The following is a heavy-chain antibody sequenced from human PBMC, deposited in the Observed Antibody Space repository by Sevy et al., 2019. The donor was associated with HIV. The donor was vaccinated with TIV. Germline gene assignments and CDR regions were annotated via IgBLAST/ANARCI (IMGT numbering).Heavy chain of an antibody. CDR2: ISGSGGST. D-gene: IGHD2-2*01. CDR1: GFTFSSYA. Sequence: GGSLRLSCAASGFTFSSYAMSWVRQAPGKGLEWVSAISGSGGSTYYADSVKGRFTISRDNSKNTLHLQMNSLRAEDTAVYYCAKDRRRPVVVPAAMVMDVWGKGTTVTVSS. CDR3: AKDRRRPVVVPAAMVMDV. J-gene: IGHJ6*03. V-gene: IGHV3-23*01.